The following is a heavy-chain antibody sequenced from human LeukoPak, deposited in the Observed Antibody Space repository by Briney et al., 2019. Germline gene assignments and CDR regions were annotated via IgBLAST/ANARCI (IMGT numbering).Heavy chain of an antibody. J-gene: IGHJ4*02. CDR2: ISTSSSYI. Sequence: GGSLRLSCAAYGFTFSSYSMNWVRQAPGKGLEWVSFISTSSSYIYYADSVKGRFTISRDNAKNSLYLEMNSLRAEDTAVYYCARERWEMATVGGDYWGQGTLVTVSS. D-gene: IGHD5-24*01. V-gene: IGHV3-21*01. CDR3: ARERWEMATVGGDY. CDR1: GFTFSSYS.